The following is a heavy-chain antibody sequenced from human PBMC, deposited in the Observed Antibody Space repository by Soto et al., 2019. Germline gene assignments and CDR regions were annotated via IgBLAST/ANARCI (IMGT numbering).Heavy chain of an antibody. CDR1: GGNFRSNA. J-gene: IGHJ6*02. CDR3: ETPKASSRSAAIGYYYYGLDV. V-gene: IGHV1-69*01. D-gene: IGHD6-6*01. CDR2: IIPIFGAA. Sequence: QVHLVQSGAEVKKPGSSVKVSCKASGGNFRSNAISWERQAPGQGLEWMGGIIPIFGAANYPQKFQGRVRITADESTTTAYSELSSLRSDETAVYYCETPKASSRSAAIGYYYYGLDVWGQGTSVIVS.